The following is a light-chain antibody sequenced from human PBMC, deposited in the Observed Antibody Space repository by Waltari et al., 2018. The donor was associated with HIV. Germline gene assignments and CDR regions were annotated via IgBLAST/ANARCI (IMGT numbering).Light chain of an antibody. Sequence: QSALTQPASVSGSPGQSITISCTRTSSDVGSYNLVSLYQQHPGKAPKLMIYEVSKRPSGVSNRFSGSKSGNTASLTISGLQAEDEADYYCCSYAGSSYVFGTGTKVTVL. CDR3: CSYAGSSYV. CDR1: SSDVGSYNL. V-gene: IGLV2-23*02. CDR2: EVS. J-gene: IGLJ1*01.